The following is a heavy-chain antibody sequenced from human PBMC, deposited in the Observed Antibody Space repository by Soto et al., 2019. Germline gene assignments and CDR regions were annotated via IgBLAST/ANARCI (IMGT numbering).Heavy chain of an antibody. V-gene: IGHV3-73*02. J-gene: IGHJ3*02. Sequence: EVQVVESGGGLVQPGGSLKLSCAASGFTFSGSGIHWVRQASGKGLEWVGRIRSKGSNYATAYAASVKGRFTISRDDSKNTTYLQVNSLKSEDTAMYYCTRLLETSTISVAFDIWGQGTMVTVSS. CDR2: IRSKGSNYAT. CDR3: TRLLETSTISVAFDI. CDR1: GFTFSGSG. D-gene: IGHD1-1*01.